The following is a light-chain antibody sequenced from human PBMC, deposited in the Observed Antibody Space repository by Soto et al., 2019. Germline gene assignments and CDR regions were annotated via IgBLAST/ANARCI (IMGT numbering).Light chain of an antibody. CDR1: QSIGKY. V-gene: IGKV1-39*01. CDR2: AAS. CDR3: QQTYNTTLT. J-gene: IGKJ4*01. Sequence: DIQMTHSPSSLSASVGDTVTITRRASQSIGKYLSWFQQTQGNAPKLMIYAASGLQSGVPSRFSGSVSGTDVTLTINSLKSEDFATYYCQQTYNTTLTFGGGTKVDIK.